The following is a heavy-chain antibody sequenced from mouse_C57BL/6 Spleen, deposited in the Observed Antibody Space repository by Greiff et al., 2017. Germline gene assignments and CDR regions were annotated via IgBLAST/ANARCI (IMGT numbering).Heavy chain of an antibody. D-gene: IGHD1-1*01. Sequence: QVQLQQSGAELVRPGASVTLSCKASGYTFTDYEMHWVKQTPVHGLEWIGAIDPETGGTAYNQKFKGKAILTADKSSSTAYMELRSLTSEDSAVYYCTREEDYYGSRAPFAYWGQGTLVTVSA. CDR2: IDPETGGT. V-gene: IGHV1-15*01. J-gene: IGHJ3*01. CDR1: GYTFTDYE. CDR3: TREEDYYGSRAPFAY.